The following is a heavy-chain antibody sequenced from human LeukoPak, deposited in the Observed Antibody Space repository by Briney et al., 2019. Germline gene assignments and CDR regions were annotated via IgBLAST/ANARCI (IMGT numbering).Heavy chain of an antibody. CDR1: GGSISSSSYY. J-gene: IGHJ2*01. D-gene: IGHD4-11*01. CDR2: IYYSGST. V-gene: IGHV4-39*07. Sequence: SETLSLACTVSGGSISSSSYYWGWIRQPPGKGLEGIGSIYYSGSTYYNPSLESRVTISVDTSKNQFSLKLSSVTPADTAVYYCARDPYSNTWPFVLWGRGTLVTVSS. CDR3: ARDPYSNTWPFVL.